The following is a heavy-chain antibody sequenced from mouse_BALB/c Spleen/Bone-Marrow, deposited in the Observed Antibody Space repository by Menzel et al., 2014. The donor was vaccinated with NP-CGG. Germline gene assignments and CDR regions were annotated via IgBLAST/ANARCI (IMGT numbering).Heavy chain of an antibody. CDR2: VSTGSTII. CDR3: ARSHFYGNYFDY. D-gene: IGHD2-1*01. V-gene: IGHV5-17*02. CDR1: GFTFSNFG. J-gene: IGHJ2*01. Sequence: EVQLQQSGGGLVQPGGSRKLSCAASGFTFSNFGMHWFRQSPEKGLEWVAFVSTGSTIIYYADTVKGRFTISRDNPENTLFLQMTSLRSEDTAIYYCARSHFYGNYFDYWGQGTTLTVSS.